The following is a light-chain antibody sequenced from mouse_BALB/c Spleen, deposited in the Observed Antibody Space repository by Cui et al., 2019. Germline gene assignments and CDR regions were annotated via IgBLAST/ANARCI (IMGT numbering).Light chain of an antibody. CDR2: SAS. CDR1: QNVGTN. V-gene: IGKV6-15*01. Sequence: DLLMNQAQKILFTIVGDRVSVTCKASQNVGTNVAWYQQKPGQSPKALIYSASYRYSGVPDRFTGSGSGTDFTLTISNVQSEDLAEYFCQQYNSYPLTFGAGTKLELK. CDR3: QQYNSYPLT. J-gene: IGKJ5*01.